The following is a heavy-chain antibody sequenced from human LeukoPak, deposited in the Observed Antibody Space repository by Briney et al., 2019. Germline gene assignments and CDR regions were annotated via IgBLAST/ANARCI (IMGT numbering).Heavy chain of an antibody. CDR2: INHSGST. CDR1: GGSFSGYY. J-gene: IGHJ4*02. D-gene: IGHD3-10*01. CDR3: ARGTVTMVRGADPTPFDY. Sequence: SETLSLTCAVYGGSFSGYYWSWIRQPPGKGLEWIGEINHSGSTNYNPSLKSRVTISVDTSRNQFSLKLSSVTAADTAVYYCARGTVTMVRGADPTPFDYWGQGTLVTVSS. V-gene: IGHV4-34*01.